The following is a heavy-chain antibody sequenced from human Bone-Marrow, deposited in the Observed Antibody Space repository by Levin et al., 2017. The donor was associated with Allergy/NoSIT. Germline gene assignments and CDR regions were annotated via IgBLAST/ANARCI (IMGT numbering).Heavy chain of an antibody. D-gene: IGHD2-2*01. Sequence: SETLSLTCTVSGGSISSGDYYWSWIRQPPGKGLEWIGYIYYSGSTYYNPSLKSRVTISVDTSKNQFSLKLSSVTAADTAVYYRAREYCISTSCLHNWFDPWGQGTLVTVSS. J-gene: IGHJ5*02. V-gene: IGHV4-30-4*01. CDR1: GGSISSGDYY. CDR3: AREYCISTSCLHNWFDP. CDR2: IYYSGST.